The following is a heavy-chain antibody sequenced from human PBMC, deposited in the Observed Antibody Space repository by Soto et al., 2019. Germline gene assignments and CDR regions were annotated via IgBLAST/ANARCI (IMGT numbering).Heavy chain of an antibody. Sequence: ASVKVSCKASGYTFTSYGISWVRQAPGQGLEWMGWISAYNGNTNYAQKLQARATTTTDTSTSTASMDPRSLRSDDPAVYNCARDSPTIFGVVIIFPYYYYGMDVWRQGTTVTVSS. D-gene: IGHD3-3*01. J-gene: IGHJ6*02. CDR2: ISAYNGNT. CDR3: ARDSPTIFGVVIIFPYYYYGMDV. CDR1: GYTFTSYG. V-gene: IGHV1-18*01.